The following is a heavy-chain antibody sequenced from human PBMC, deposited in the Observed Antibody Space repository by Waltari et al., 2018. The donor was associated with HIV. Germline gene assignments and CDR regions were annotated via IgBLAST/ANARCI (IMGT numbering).Heavy chain of an antibody. CDR1: GGSISSGSYY. CDR2: IYTSGST. J-gene: IGHJ1*01. Sequence: QVQLQESGPGLVKPSQTLSLTCTVSGGSISSGSYYWSWIRQPAGKGLEWIGRIYTSGSTNYNPSLKSRVTISVDTSKNQFSLKLSSVTAADTAVYYCARATLSMKRRAEYFQHWGQGTLVTVSS. V-gene: IGHV4-61*02. CDR3: ARATLSMKRRAEYFQH. D-gene: IGHD3-22*01.